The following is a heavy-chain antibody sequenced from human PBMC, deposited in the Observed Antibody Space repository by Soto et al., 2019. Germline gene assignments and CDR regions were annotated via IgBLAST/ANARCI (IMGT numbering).Heavy chain of an antibody. J-gene: IGHJ4*01. D-gene: IGHD3-22*01. CDR3: ARGAPVVNDY. CDR1: GGSISSGGYS. CDR2: IYHSGST. V-gene: IGHV4-30-2*01. Sequence: SETLSLTCAVSGGSISSGGYSWSWIRQPPGKGLEWIGYIYHSGSTYYNPSLKSRVTISVDRSKNQFSLKLSSVTAADTAVYYCARGAPVVNDYWGHGTLVTVSS.